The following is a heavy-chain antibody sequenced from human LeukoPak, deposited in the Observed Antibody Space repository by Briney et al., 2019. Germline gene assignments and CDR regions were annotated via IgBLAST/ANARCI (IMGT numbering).Heavy chain of an antibody. CDR1: GYSISCGYS. CDR2: FYHSGSI. D-gene: IGHD6-6*01. V-gene: IGHV4-38-2*01. J-gene: IGHJ3*02. Sequence: SETLSLTCAVSGYSISCGYSWGWIRQPPGEGLEWIGSFYHSGSIYYNPSLKSRVTISVDTSKNQISLKLSSVTAAETAVYYCARRGLSISSWSAIDISGEGTAVTVSS. CDR3: ARRGLSISSWSAIDI.